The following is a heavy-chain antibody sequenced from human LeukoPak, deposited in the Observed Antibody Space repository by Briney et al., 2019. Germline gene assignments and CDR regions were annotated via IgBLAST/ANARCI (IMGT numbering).Heavy chain of an antibody. D-gene: IGHD6-13*01. CDR2: ITGGGVNT. V-gene: IGHV3-23*01. CDR1: GFTFTSYA. CDR3: AKASGSSSSWTFDY. J-gene: IGHJ4*02. Sequence: GGSLRLSCAASGFTFTSYAMNWVRQAPGKGLEWVSSITGGGVNTNYADSVKGRFTISRGTSKNILYLQMNNLRAEDTAIYYCAKASGSSSSWTFDYWGQGTLVTVSS.